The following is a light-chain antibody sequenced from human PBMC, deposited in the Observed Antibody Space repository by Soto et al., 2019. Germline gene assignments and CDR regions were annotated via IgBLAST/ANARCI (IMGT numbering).Light chain of an antibody. Sequence: DIQMTQSPSTLSGSVGDRVTFTCRDSQTISSWLAWYQQKPGKAPKLLIYKASTLKSGVPSRFSGSGSGTEFTLTISSLQPDDFATYYCQHYNSYSEAFGQGTKVDIK. CDR3: QHYNSYSEA. CDR2: KAS. J-gene: IGKJ1*01. CDR1: QTISSW. V-gene: IGKV1-5*03.